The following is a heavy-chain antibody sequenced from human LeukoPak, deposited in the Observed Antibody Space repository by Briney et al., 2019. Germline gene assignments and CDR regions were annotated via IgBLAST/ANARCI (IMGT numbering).Heavy chain of an antibody. J-gene: IGHJ4*02. CDR1: GYTFTSYG. CDR3: ARDQRIVGATTPFDY. Sequence: ASVKVSCKASGYTFTSYGISWVRQAPGQGLEWMGWISAYNGNTNYAQKLQGRVTMTTDTSTSTAYMELRSLRSDDTAVYYCARDQRIVGATTPFDYWGQGTLVTVSS. D-gene: IGHD1-26*01. V-gene: IGHV1-18*01. CDR2: ISAYNGNT.